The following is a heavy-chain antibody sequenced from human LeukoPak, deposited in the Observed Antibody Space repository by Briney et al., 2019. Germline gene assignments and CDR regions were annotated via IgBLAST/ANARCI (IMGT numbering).Heavy chain of an antibody. J-gene: IGHJ4*02. Sequence: GGSLRLTCAASGFTFSSYGMFWVRQAPGKGLEWVAVISYDGINKYYADSVKGRFTISRDNSKNTLHLQMNSLRAEDTAVYYCAEASLDTDWGVFDYWGQGTLVTVSS. D-gene: IGHD7-27*01. CDR3: AEASLDTDWGVFDY. CDR1: GFTFSSYG. CDR2: ISYDGINK. V-gene: IGHV3-30*18.